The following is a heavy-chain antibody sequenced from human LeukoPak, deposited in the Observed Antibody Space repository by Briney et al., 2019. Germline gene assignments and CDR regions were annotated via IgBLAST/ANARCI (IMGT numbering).Heavy chain of an antibody. CDR3: AREIGQLGGAFDI. V-gene: IGHV3-30*03. CDR1: GFTFSSYG. Sequence: PGGSLRLSCAASGFTFSSYGMHWVRQAPGKGLEWVAVIPYDGSNKYYADSVKGRFTISRDNSKNTLYLQMNSLRAEDTAVYYCAREIGQLGGAFDIWGQGTMVTVSS. CDR2: IPYDGSNK. J-gene: IGHJ3*02. D-gene: IGHD7-27*01.